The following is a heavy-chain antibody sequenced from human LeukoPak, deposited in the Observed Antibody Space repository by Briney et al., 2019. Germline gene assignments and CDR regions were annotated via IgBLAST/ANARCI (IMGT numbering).Heavy chain of an antibody. CDR2: IHYSGST. J-gene: IGHJ3*02. CDR3: ARHQEVTMVRGVIDAFDI. CDR1: GGSISSYY. D-gene: IGHD3-10*01. V-gene: IGHV4-59*08. Sequence: SETLSLTCTVSGGSISSYYWSWIRQPPGKGLEWIGYIHYSGSTNYNPSLKSRVTISVDTSKNQFSLKLSSVTAADTAVYYCARHQEVTMVRGVIDAFDIWGQGTMVSVSS.